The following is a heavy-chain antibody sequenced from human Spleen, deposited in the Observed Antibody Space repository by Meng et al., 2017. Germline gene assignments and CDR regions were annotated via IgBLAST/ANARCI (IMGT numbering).Heavy chain of an antibody. CDR1: GGTFSSYA. V-gene: IGHV1-69*13. J-gene: IGHJ4*02. CDR2: IIPIFGTA. CDR3: ARARSPQYYYDSSGYQRGYYFDY. D-gene: IGHD3-22*01. Sequence: SVKVSCKASGGTFSSYAISWVRQAPGQGLEWMGGIIPIFGTANYAQKFQGRVTITADESTSTAYMELSSLRSEDTAVYYCARARSPQYYYDSSGYQRGYYFDYWGQGTLVTVSS.